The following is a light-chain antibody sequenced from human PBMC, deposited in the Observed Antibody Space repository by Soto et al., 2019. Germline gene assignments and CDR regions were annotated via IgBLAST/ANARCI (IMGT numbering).Light chain of an antibody. V-gene: IGKV3-20*01. CDR3: EQYGNSPWT. CDR1: QSVSSSY. CDR2: DTS. J-gene: IGKJ1*01. Sequence: EIVLTQSPGTLSLSPGERVTLSCRASQSVSSSYLAWYQQTPGQAPRLLIYDTSYSATGVPDRFSGSGSGTDFTLTISRLEPEDFAMYYCEQYGNSPWTFGQGTKVEIK.